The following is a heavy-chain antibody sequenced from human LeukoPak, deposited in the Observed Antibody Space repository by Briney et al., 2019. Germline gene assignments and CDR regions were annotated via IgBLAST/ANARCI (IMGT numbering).Heavy chain of an antibody. CDR2: IYYSGST. Sequence: SETLSLTCTVSGGSISSSIFHWGWIRQPPGKGLEWIGSIYYSGSTYYNPSLKSRVTISVDASKNQFSLKLSSVTAADTAVYYCARRYYGSSSFDYWGQGTLVTVSS. CDR3: ARRYYGSSSFDY. CDR1: GGSISSSIFH. D-gene: IGHD3-10*01. V-gene: IGHV4-39*01. J-gene: IGHJ4*02.